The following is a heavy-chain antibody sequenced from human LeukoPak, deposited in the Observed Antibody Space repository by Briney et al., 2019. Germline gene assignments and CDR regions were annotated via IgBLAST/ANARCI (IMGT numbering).Heavy chain of an antibody. CDR1: GGSFSGYY. CDR3: ARGGGRTMVRGHPHNWFDP. V-gene: IGHV4-34*01. J-gene: IGHJ5*02. D-gene: IGHD3-10*01. Sequence: PSETLSLTCTVYGGSFSGYYWSWIRQPPGKGLEWIGEINHSGSTNYNPSLKSRVTISVDTSKNQFSLKLSSVTAADTAVYYCARGGGRTMVRGHPHNWFDPWGQGTLVTVSS. CDR2: INHSGST.